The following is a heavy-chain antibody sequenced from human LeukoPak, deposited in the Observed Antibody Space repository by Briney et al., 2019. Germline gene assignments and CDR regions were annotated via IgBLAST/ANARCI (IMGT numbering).Heavy chain of an antibody. CDR2: ISSSGSTI. J-gene: IGHJ4*02. Sequence: GGSLRLSCAASGFTFSSYEMNWVRQAPGKGLEWVSYISSSGSTIYYADSVKGRFTISRDNAKNSLYLQMNSLRAEDTAVYYCARVLITGVDYWGQGALVTVSS. CDR1: GFTFSSYE. D-gene: IGHD7-27*01. V-gene: IGHV3-48*03. CDR3: ARVLITGVDY.